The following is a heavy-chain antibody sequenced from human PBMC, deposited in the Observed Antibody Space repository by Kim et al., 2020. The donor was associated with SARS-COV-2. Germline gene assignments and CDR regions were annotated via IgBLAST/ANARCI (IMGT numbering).Heavy chain of an antibody. D-gene: IGHD2-15*01. CDR3: AIPRAASFIFLVFFAF. Sequence: SETLSLTCTVSGGSISSGGYYWSWIRQHPVMGLVWIWFIFYIWSTSYTPSLKSLFPISVYTSKNPFSLYLPSFTASPTPFYYFAIPRAASFIFLVFFAF. CDR1: GGSISSGGYY. J-gene: IGHJ3*01. CDR2: IFYIWST. V-gene: IGHV4-31*01.